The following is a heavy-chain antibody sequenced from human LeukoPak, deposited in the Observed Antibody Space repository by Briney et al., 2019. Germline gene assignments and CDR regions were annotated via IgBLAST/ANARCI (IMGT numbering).Heavy chain of an antibody. V-gene: IGHV3-23*01. CDR2: ISGSGGST. CDR1: GFTFSSYS. J-gene: IGHJ3*02. CDR3: AKENADAGAFDI. Sequence: GGSLRLSCAASGFTFSSYSMNWVRQAPGKGLEWVSAISGSGGSTYYADSVKGRFTISRDNSKNTLYLQMNSLRAEDTAVYYCAKENADAGAFDIWGQGTMVTVSS.